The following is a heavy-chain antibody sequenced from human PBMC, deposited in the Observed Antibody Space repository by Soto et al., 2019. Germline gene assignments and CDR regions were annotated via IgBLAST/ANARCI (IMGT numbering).Heavy chain of an antibody. CDR1: GFTFSNAW. CDR2: IKSKTDGGTT. D-gene: IGHD3-16*01. J-gene: IGHJ6*03. V-gene: IGHV3-15*01. Sequence: EVQLVESGGGLVKPGGSLRLSCAASGFTFSNAWMSWVRQAPGKGLEWAGRIKSKTDGGTTDYAAPVKGRFTISRDDSKNTLYLQMNSLKTEDTAVYYCTTSLVVLPYYYYYMDVWGKGTTVTVSS. CDR3: TTSLVVLPYYYYYMDV.